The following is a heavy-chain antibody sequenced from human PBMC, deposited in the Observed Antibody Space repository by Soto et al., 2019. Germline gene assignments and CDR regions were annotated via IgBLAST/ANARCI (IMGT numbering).Heavy chain of an antibody. Sequence: SETLSLTCIVAGDSVLSGNYYWSWIRQTPGKGLEWIGYMYYTGSTRYNPSLGSRVTFSVDASKNQFSLNLSSVTAADTAVYYCARGFYDTGGYSSPFDIWGQGILVSVS. CDR3: ARGFYDTGGYSSPFDI. V-gene: IGHV4-61*01. D-gene: IGHD3-22*01. CDR1: GDSVLSGNYY. J-gene: IGHJ5*02. CDR2: MYYTGST.